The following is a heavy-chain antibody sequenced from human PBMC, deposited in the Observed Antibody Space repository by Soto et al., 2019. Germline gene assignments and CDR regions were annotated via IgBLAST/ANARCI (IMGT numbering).Heavy chain of an antibody. CDR2: IYYSGST. V-gene: IGHV4-59*12. D-gene: IGHD6-13*01. Sequence: SETLSLTCTVSGGSISNYYWSWVRQPPGKGLECIGYIYYSGSTNYNPSLKSRVTISVDTSKNQFSLKLSSVTAADTAVYYCARGLGYSSSWYHYWGQGTLVTVSS. CDR3: ARGLGYSSSWYHY. CDR1: GGSISNYY. J-gene: IGHJ4*02.